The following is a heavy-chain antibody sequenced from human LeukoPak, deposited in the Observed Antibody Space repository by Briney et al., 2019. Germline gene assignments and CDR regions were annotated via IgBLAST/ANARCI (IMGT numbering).Heavy chain of an antibody. CDR3: ARASDTSWPFDF. CDR2: ISTSKTYT. J-gene: IGHJ4*02. CDR1: GCAFTTFG. Sequence: ASVKVSCKASGCAFTTFGIMWVRQAPGQGLEWMGWISTSKTYTRYAQKVQGRATLTTDPSTSTAYLELTSLTSDDAAVYFCARASDTSWPFDFWGQGTKVTVSS. V-gene: IGHV1-18*01. D-gene: IGHD2-2*01.